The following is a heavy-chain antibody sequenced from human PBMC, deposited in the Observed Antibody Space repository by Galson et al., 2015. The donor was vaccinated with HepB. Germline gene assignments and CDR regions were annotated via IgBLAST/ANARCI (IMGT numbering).Heavy chain of an antibody. CDR3: ARADDYVWGSYRYPNDP. CDR2: ISYDGSNK. D-gene: IGHD3-16*02. J-gene: IGHJ5*02. Sequence: SLRLSCAASGFTFSSYAMHWVRQAPGKGLEWVAVISYDGSNKYYADSVKGRFTISRDNSKNTLYLQMNSLRAEDTAVYYCARADDYVWGSYRYPNDPWGQGTLVTVSS. V-gene: IGHV3-30*04. CDR1: GFTFSSYA.